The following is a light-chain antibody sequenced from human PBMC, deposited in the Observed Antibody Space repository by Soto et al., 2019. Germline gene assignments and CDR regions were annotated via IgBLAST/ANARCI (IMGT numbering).Light chain of an antibody. CDR3: QQRTSWPLLT. Sequence: DIVLTQSPATLSLSPGERASLSCRASQSVGNSLAWYQQKLGQPPRLLIYDASTRATGVPARFSGSGSGTDVTLTISSREPEDFAVDYCQQRTSWPLLTFGGGTKVEIK. J-gene: IGKJ4*01. CDR1: QSVGNS. CDR2: DAS. V-gene: IGKV3-11*01.